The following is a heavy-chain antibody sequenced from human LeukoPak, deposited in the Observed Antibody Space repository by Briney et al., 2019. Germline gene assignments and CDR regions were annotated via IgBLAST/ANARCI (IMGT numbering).Heavy chain of an antibody. D-gene: IGHD6-19*01. CDR1: GYSISSGFY. J-gene: IGHJ3*02. V-gene: IGHV4-38-2*02. CDR2: IYHSGST. CDR3: ASPGVAVAADSQNAFDI. Sequence: SETLSLICTVSGYSISSGFYWGWIRQPPGKGLEWIGSIYHSGSTYYNPSLKSRVTISVDTSKNQFSLKLSSVTAADTAVYYCASPGVAVAADSQNAFDIWGQGTMVTVSS.